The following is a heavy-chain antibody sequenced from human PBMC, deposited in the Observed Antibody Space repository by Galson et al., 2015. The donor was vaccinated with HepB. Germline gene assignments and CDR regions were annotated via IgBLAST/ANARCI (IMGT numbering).Heavy chain of an antibody. Sequence: SLRLSCAASGFTFSSYGMHWVRQAPGKGLEWVSYISSSNTIYYADSVKGRFTISRDNAKNSLYLQMNSLRAEDTAVYYCASPRYFQHWGQGTLVTVSS. J-gene: IGHJ1*01. CDR3: ASPRYFQH. V-gene: IGHV3-48*01. CDR2: ISSSNTI. CDR1: GFTFSSYG.